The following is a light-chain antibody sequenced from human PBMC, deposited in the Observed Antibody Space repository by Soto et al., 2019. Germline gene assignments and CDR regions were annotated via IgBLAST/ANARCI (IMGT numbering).Light chain of an antibody. CDR2: DAS. CDR3: QQRSSWPPT. V-gene: IGKV3-11*01. J-gene: IGKJ1*01. CDR1: QSVSSY. Sequence: EIVLTQSPATLSLSPGERATLSCRASQSVSSYLAWYQQKPGQAPRLLIYDASNRATGIPARFSGSESGTDFTLTISSLEPEDFAVYYCQQRSSWPPTFGQGTKVEIK.